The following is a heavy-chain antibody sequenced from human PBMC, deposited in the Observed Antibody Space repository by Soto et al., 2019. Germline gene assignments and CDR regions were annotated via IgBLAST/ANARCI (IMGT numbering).Heavy chain of an antibody. CDR2: IIPIFGTA. CDR3: ARAVAVPADFDY. Sequence: SVKVSCKAFGGTFSSYAISWVRQAPGQGLEWMGGIIPIFGTANYAQKFQGRVTITRDTSASTAYMELSSLRSEDSAVYYCARAVAVPADFDYWGQGTLVTVSS. V-gene: IGHV1-69*05. D-gene: IGHD6-19*01. J-gene: IGHJ4*02. CDR1: GGTFSSYA.